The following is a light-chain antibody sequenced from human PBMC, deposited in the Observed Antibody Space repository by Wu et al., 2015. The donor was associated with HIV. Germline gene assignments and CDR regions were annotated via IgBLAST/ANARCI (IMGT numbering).Light chain of an antibody. V-gene: IGKV3-11*01. CDR1: QTVTGC. J-gene: IGKJ2*03. Sequence: EIVLTQSPATLSLSPGERATLSCRASQTVTGCLAWYQHKPGQAPRLLIYDASNRATGIPDRFSGSGSATDFTLTISRLEPEDFAVYYCQQRSNWPPSFGQGTKLEIK. CDR3: QQRSNWPPS. CDR2: DAS.